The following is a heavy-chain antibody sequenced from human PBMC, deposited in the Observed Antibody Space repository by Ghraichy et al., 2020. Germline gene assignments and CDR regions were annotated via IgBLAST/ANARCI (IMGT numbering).Heavy chain of an antibody. J-gene: IGHJ3*02. CDR1: GFTFSSYA. D-gene: IGHD1-26*01. V-gene: IGHV3-23*01. CDR2: ISGSGGST. CDR3: ANSGSYRNDAFDI. Sequence: GGSLRLSCAASGFTFSSYAMSWVRQAPGKGLEWVSAISGSGGSTYYADSVKGRFTISRDNSKNTLYLQMNSLRAEDTAVYYCANSGSYRNDAFDIWGQGTMVTVSS.